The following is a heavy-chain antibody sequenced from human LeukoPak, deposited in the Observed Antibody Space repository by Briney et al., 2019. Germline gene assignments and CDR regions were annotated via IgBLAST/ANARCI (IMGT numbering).Heavy chain of an antibody. CDR1: GGSISTYY. CDR2: IYYSGAT. Sequence: SETLSLTCTVSGGSISTYYWNWIRQPPGKGLEWIGYIYYSGATNYNPSLKSRVTISVDTSKNQFSLELSSVTAADTAVYYCARGVYIAAAQYGFWGQGTLVTVSS. CDR3: ARGVYIAAAQYGF. D-gene: IGHD6-13*01. J-gene: IGHJ4*02. V-gene: IGHV4-59*01.